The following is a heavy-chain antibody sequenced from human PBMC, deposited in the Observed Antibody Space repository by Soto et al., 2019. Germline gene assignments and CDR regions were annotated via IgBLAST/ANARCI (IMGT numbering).Heavy chain of an antibody. V-gene: IGHV1-69*02. Sequence: SVKVSCKASGGTFSSYTISWVRQAPGQGLEWMGRIIPILGIANYAQKFQGRVTITADKSTSTAYMELSSLRSEDTAVYYCVRPLGYCSGGSCYPGLDAFDIWGQGTMVTVSS. J-gene: IGHJ3*02. CDR2: IIPILGIA. CDR1: GGTFSSYT. D-gene: IGHD2-15*01. CDR3: VRPLGYCSGGSCYPGLDAFDI.